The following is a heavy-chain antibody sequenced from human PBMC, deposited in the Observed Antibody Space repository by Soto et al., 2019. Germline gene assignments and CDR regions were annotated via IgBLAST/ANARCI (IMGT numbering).Heavy chain of an antibody. D-gene: IGHD2-2*01. CDR1: SGSISSSNW. V-gene: IGHV4-4*02. J-gene: IGHJ6*03. CDR2: IYHSGST. Sequence: SETLSLTCAVSSGSISSSNWWSWVRQPPGKGLEWIGEIYHSGSTNYNPSLKSRVTISVDKSKNQISLKQSSVTAADTAVYYCARGLGYCSSTSCYYYYYYMDVWGKGTTVTVSS. CDR3: ARGLGYCSSTSCYYYYYYMDV.